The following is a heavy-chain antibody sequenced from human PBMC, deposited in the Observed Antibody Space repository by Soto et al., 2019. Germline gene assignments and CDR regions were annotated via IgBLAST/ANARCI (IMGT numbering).Heavy chain of an antibody. V-gene: IGHV4-59*01. CDR1: GCSISSYY. J-gene: IGHJ4*02. CDR2: IYYSGST. D-gene: IGHD7-27*01. CDR3: ARRWGTSFDF. Sequence: SETLSLTCTVSGCSISSYYWSWIRQPPGKGLEWIGYIYYSGSTNYNPSLKSRVTISVDTSKNQFSLKLSSVTAADTAVYYCARRWGTSFDFWGQGTLVTVSS.